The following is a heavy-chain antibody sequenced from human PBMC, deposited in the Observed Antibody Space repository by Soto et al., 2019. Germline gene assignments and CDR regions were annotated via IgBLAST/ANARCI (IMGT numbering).Heavy chain of an antibody. CDR3: ARLQSFIWTPRHYYGVDV. V-gene: IGHV4-39*01. CDR1: GGSISSGDYY. CDR2: IYYSGST. Sequence: PSETLSLTCTVSGGSISSGDYYWSWIRQHPGKGLEWIGSIYYSGSTYYNPSLKSRVTISVDTSKNQFSLKLSSVTAADTAVYYFARLQSFIWTPRHYYGVDVWGKGTTGTVSS. D-gene: IGHD1-1*01. J-gene: IGHJ6*04.